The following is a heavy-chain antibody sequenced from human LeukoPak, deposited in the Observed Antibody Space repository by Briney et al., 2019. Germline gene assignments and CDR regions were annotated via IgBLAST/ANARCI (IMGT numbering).Heavy chain of an antibody. J-gene: IGHJ4*02. CDR3: AKLVASASTY. Sequence: PGGSLRLSCAASGFIFSSYTMNWVRQAPGKGLEWVSSISSSSSYIYFADSVRGRFTISRDNAKNTMYLQMNSLRVDDSAIYYCAKLVASASTYWGQGTLVTVSS. V-gene: IGHV3-21*04. D-gene: IGHD2-2*01. CDR2: ISSSSSYI. CDR1: GFIFSSYT.